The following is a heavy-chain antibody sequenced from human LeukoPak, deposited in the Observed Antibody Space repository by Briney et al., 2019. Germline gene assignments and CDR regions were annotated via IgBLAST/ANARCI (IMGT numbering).Heavy chain of an antibody. CDR2: IYYSGST. J-gene: IGHJ2*01. CDR3: AGAYCGGDCYLYWHFDL. V-gene: IGHV4-39*01. Sequence: SETLSLTCTVSGGSISSSSYYWGWIRQPPGKGLEWIGSIYYSGSTYYNPSLKSRVTISVDTSKNQFSLKLSSVTAADTAVYYCAGAYCGGDCYLYWHFDLWGRGTLVTVSS. CDR1: GGSISSSSYY. D-gene: IGHD2-21*01.